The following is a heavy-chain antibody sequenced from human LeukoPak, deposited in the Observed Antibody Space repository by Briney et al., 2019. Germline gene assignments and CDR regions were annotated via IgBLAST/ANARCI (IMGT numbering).Heavy chain of an antibody. CDR3: ARRIGRDNSGIGYYFDY. CDR1: EYSFTSYW. D-gene: IGHD5-12*01. V-gene: IGHV5-51*01. CDR2: IYLGDSDT. J-gene: IGHJ4*02. Sequence: GESPKISCKGSEYSFTSYWIAWVRQMPGKGLEWMGMIYLGDSDTRYSPSFQGQVTMSVDKSISTAYLQWSSLKSSDTAMYYCARRIGRDNSGIGYYFDYWGQGTLVTVSS.